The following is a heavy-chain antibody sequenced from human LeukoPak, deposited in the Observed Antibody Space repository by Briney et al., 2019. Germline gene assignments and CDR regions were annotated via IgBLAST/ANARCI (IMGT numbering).Heavy chain of an antibody. D-gene: IGHD4-17*01. CDR2: ISGSGGST. J-gene: IGHJ4*02. Sequence: GGSLRLSCAASGFTFIGYWMSWVRQAPGKGLEWVSAISGSGGSTYYADSVKGRFTISRDNSKNTLYLQMNSLRAEDTAVYYCAKDLFYGDYDYWGQGTLVTVSS. CDR3: AKDLFYGDYDY. CDR1: GFTFIGYW. V-gene: IGHV3-23*01.